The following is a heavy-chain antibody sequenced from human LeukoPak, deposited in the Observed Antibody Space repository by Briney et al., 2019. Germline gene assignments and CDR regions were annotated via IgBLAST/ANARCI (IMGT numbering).Heavy chain of an antibody. J-gene: IGHJ4*02. V-gene: IGHV3-30-3*01. D-gene: IGHD6-19*01. CDR3: ARDSIAVAGTFDY. CDR2: ISYDGSNK. Sequence: GGSLRLSCAASGFTFSSYAMHWVRQAPGKGLEWVAVISYDGSNKYYADSVKGRFTISRDNSKNTLYLQMNSPRAEDTAVYYCARDSIAVAGTFDYWGQGTLVTVSS. CDR1: GFTFSSYA.